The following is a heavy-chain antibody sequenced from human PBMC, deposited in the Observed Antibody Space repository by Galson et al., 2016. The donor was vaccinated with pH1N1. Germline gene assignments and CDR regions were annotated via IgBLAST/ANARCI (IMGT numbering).Heavy chain of an antibody. D-gene: IGHD5-18*01. CDR1: GYTFTTYY. CDR2: ISPMFDTT. V-gene: IGHV1-69*06. J-gene: IGHJ4*02. CDR3: ARGFRGGYNYALFDH. Sequence: SVKVSCKASGYTFTTYYIHWVRQAPGQGLEWMGGISPMFDTTTYAQKFQGRVTITADRLTTTLYMNLSSLGFDDTAVYYCARGFRGGYNYALFDHWGQGSLVIVSS.